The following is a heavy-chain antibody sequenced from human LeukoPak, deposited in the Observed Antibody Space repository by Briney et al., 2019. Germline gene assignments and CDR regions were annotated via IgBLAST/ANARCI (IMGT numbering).Heavy chain of an antibody. CDR2: IKSKSECGTT. Sequence: GVSLRLSCAACGFTFSNAGMGWVRQAPGKGLEWVGRIKSKSECGTTDYAAHVKGRFTISRDDSKNTLYLQMNTLKTEATAVYYCTTDMPMARGVITHYYYYYGMDVWGQGTTVTVSS. D-gene: IGHD3-10*01. CDR1: GFTFSNAG. J-gene: IGHJ6*02. CDR3: TTDMPMARGVITHYYYYYGMDV. V-gene: IGHV3-15*01.